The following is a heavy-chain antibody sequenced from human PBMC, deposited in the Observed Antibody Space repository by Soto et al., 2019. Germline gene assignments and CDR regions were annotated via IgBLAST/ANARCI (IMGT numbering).Heavy chain of an antibody. CDR3: ATRHTSGRDAFHI. D-gene: IGHD6-25*01. CDR2: INPNSGT. Sequence: ASVKVSCKASGYIFTGYYIHWVRQAPGQGLEWMGWINPNSGTNYAQNFQGRVIMTRDTSISTAYMELSGLRFDDTAMYYCATRHTSGRDAFHIWGQGTMVTVSS. J-gene: IGHJ3*02. CDR1: GYIFTGYY. V-gene: IGHV1-2*02.